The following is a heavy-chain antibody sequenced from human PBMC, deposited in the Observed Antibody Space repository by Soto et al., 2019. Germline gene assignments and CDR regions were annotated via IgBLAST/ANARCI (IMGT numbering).Heavy chain of an antibody. CDR2: INHSGST. CDR3: VACDYGDYPRY. V-gene: IGHV4-34*01. CDR1: GGSFSGYY. J-gene: IGHJ4*02. Sequence: QVQLQQWGAGLLKPSETLSLTCAVYGGSFSGYYWSWVRQSPRKGLEWIGEINHSGSTNYNPSLKSRLTISVDTPKNQFSLKLSSVTAADTALYYCVACDYGDYPRYCGQGSLVTVSS. D-gene: IGHD4-17*01.